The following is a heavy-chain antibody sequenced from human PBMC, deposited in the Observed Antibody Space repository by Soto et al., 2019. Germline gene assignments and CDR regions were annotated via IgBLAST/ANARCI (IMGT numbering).Heavy chain of an antibody. D-gene: IGHD2-15*01. CDR3: ARDRRYCSGGSCPYYCDY. V-gene: IGHV1-69*01. CDR2: IIPIFGTA. J-gene: IGHJ4*02. CDR1: GGTFSSYA. Sequence: QVQLVQSGAEVKKPGSSVKVSCKASGGTFSSYAISWVRQAPGQGLEWMGGIIPIFGTANYAQKFQGRVTITADESTSTAYMELSSLRSEDTAVYYCARDRRYCSGGSCPYYCDYWGQGTLVTVSS.